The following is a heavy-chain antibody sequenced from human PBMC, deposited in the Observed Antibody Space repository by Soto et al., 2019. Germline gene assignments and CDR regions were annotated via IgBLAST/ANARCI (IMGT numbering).Heavy chain of an antibody. J-gene: IGHJ4*02. CDR2: INPNSGDT. CDR1: GYTFTGYY. CDR3: ARGFGGGYSSSGFDY. D-gene: IGHD6-13*01. Sequence: ASVKVSCKASGYTFTGYYIHWVRQAPGQGLEWMGWINPNSGDTNYAQKFQDWVTMTRDTSISTAYMELSRLRSDDTAIYYCARGFGGGYSSSGFDYWGQGTLVTVSS. V-gene: IGHV1-2*04.